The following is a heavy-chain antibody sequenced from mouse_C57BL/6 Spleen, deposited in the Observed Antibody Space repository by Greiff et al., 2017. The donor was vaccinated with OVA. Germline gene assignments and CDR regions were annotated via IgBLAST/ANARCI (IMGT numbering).Heavy chain of an antibody. CDR2: INPNNGGT. Sequence: VQLQQSGPELVKPGASVKISCKASGYTFTDYYMNWVKQSNGKSLEWIGDINPNNGGTSYNQKFKGKATLTVDKSSSTAYMELRSLTSEDSAVYYCARVLYYYGSSYAMDYWGQGTSVTVSS. J-gene: IGHJ4*01. D-gene: IGHD1-1*01. CDR3: ARVLYYYGSSYAMDY. CDR1: GYTFTDYY. V-gene: IGHV1-26*01.